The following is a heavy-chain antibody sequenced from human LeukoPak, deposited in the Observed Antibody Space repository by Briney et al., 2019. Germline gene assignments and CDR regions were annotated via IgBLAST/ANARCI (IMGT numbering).Heavy chain of an antibody. Sequence: PSETLSLTCTVSGGSISSGGYYWSWIRQHPGKGLEWIGYIYYSGSTYYNPSLKSRVTISVDTSKNQFSLKLSSVTAADTAVYYCARVRSGIVGATTIDYWGQGTLVTVSS. CDR2: IYYSGST. CDR1: GGSISSGGYY. CDR3: ARVRSGIVGATTIDY. D-gene: IGHD1-26*01. J-gene: IGHJ4*02. V-gene: IGHV4-31*03.